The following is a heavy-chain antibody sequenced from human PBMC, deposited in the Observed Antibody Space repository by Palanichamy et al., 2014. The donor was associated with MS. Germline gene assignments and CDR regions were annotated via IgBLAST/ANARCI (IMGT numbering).Heavy chain of an antibody. CDR3: ARDLTPYRAWAYYIDV. J-gene: IGHJ6*03. CDR2: IKHDGSEK. CDR1: GFTFSNYW. D-gene: IGHD2-15*01. V-gene: IGHV3-7*01. Sequence: EVQLVESGGGMVQPGGSLRLSCAASGFTFSNYWVNWVRQAPGKGLEWVANIKHDGSEKYYVDSVKGRFTISRDNAKNSLYLQMNSLRAEDTAVYYCARDLTPYRAWAYYIDVWGKGTTVTVSS.